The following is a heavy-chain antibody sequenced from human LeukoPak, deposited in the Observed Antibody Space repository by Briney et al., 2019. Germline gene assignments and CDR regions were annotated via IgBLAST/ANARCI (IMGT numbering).Heavy chain of an antibody. CDR1: GYTFTSYY. CDR2: INPSGGST. Sequence: ASVKVSCKASGYTFTSYYMHWVRQAPGQGLEWMGIINPSGGSTSYAQKFQGRVTITADKSTSTAYMELSSLRSEDTAVYYCARDYDSSSSGYYYYGMDVWGQGTTVTVSS. D-gene: IGHD6-6*01. J-gene: IGHJ6*02. CDR3: ARDYDSSSSGYYYYGMDV. V-gene: IGHV1-46*01.